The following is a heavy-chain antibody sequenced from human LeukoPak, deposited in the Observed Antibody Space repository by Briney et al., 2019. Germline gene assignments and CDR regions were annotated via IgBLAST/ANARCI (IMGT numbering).Heavy chain of an antibody. J-gene: IGHJ4*02. CDR1: GGSISSSSYY. CDR2: IYYSGST. V-gene: IGHV4-39*01. D-gene: IGHD1-26*01. CDR3: ARKFRFSGSMDY. Sequence: SETLSLTCTVSGGSISSSSYYWGWIRQPPGKGLEWIGSIYYSGSTYYNPSLKSRVTISVDTSKNQFSLKLSSVTAADTAVYYCARKFRFSGSMDYWGQGTLVTVSS.